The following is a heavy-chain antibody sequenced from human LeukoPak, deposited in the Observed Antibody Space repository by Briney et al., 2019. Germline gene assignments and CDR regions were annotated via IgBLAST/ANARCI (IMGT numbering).Heavy chain of an antibody. V-gene: IGHV4-4*09. CDR3: ARRRDTPNWFDP. J-gene: IGHJ5*02. Sequence: DPSQTLSLTCTGSGDPISSYYWNSTQPPPGKGLEWIGYIYTSGSTNYTPSIKSRVTISVDTSKNQFSLKLSSVTAADTAVYYCARRRDTPNWFDPWGQGTLVTVSS. CDR1: GDPISSYY. D-gene: IGHD3-10*01. CDR2: IYTSGST.